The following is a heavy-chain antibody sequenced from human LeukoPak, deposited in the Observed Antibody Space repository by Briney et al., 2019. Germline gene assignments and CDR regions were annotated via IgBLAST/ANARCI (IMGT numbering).Heavy chain of an antibody. CDR2: ISSNGGST. J-gene: IGHJ4*02. D-gene: IGHD2-2*03. Sequence: GGSLRLSCSASGFTFSSYAMHWVRQAPGKGLEYVSAISSNGGSTYYADSVKGRFTISRDNSKNTLYLQMSSLRAEDTAVYYCVSGYCSSTSCQPDYWGQGTLVTVSS. V-gene: IGHV3-64D*06. CDR1: GFTFSSYA. CDR3: VSGYCSSTSCQPDY.